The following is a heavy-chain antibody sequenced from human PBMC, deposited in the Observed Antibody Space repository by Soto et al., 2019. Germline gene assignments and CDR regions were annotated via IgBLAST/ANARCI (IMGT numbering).Heavy chain of an antibody. D-gene: IGHD6-13*01. CDR1: GYSFTNYY. CDR2: IDPNGGRT. V-gene: IGHV1-46*03. Sequence: QVQLVQSGAEVKKPGASVKVSCKASGYSFTNYYMHWVRQAPGQGLEWMGVIDPNGGRTTYAQKFQCRVTMTWDTSTSTVYMELSSLRSEDTALYYCARDLPSSGTDYWGQGTLVTASS. J-gene: IGHJ4*02. CDR3: ARDLPSSGTDY.